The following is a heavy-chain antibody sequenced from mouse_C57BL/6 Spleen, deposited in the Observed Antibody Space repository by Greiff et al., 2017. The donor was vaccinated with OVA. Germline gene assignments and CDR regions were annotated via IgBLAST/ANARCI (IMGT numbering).Heavy chain of an antibody. D-gene: IGHD1-1*01. J-gene: IGHJ3*01. CDR1: GYTFTSYW. Sequence: VQLQQPGAELVKPGASVKLSCKASGYTFTSYWMHWVKQRPGRGLEWIGRIDPNSGGTKYNEKFKSKATLTVDKPSSTAYMPLSSLTSEDSAVYYCARSFITTVVGYGFAYWGQGTLVTVSA. CDR3: ARSFITTVVGYGFAY. CDR2: IDPNSGGT. V-gene: IGHV1-72*01.